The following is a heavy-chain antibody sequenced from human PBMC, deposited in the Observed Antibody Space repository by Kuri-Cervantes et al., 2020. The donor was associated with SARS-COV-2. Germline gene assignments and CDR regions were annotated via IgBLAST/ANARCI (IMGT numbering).Heavy chain of an antibody. V-gene: IGHV3-21*01. CDR3: ARDLRLGKSLDY. Sequence: GESLKIYCAASGFTFSSYSMNWVRQAPGKGLEWVSSISSSNNYIYYADSVKGRFTLSRDNAQNSLYLQMSSLRAEDTAVYYCARDLRLGKSLDYWGQGTLVTVSS. J-gene: IGHJ4*02. CDR2: ISSSNNYI. CDR1: GFTFSSYS. D-gene: IGHD7-27*01.